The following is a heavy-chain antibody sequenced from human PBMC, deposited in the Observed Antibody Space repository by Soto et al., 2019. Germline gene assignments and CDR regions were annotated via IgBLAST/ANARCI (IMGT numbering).Heavy chain of an antibody. CDR3: ARGPLGELRAYFDY. V-gene: IGHV3-74*01. CDR2: ISSDGSSI. Sequence: PLVEAGGGLVQPGGSLRLSCAVSGFTFSRYWMHWVRQAPGKGLVWVSHISSDGSSISYADSVKGRFTISRDNAKYTLYLQMNSLRADDTAVYYCARGPLGELRAYFDYWGQGTLVIVSS. D-gene: IGHD1-7*01. J-gene: IGHJ4*02. CDR1: GFTFSRYW.